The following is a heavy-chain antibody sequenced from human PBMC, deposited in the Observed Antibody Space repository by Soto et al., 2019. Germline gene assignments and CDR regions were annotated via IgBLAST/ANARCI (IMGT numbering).Heavy chain of an antibody. CDR3: AKDIEASQTLTGYYSFDY. J-gene: IGHJ4*02. V-gene: IGHV3-23*01. CDR1: EFTFSNYA. D-gene: IGHD3-9*01. CDR2: ISDNSGST. Sequence: PGGSLRLSCAASEFTFSNYAMSWVRQAPGKGLEWVSCISDNSGSTYYADSVKGRFTISRDNAKNTLYLQMNSLRAEDTALYYCAKDIEASQTLTGYYSFDYWGQGTLVTVSS.